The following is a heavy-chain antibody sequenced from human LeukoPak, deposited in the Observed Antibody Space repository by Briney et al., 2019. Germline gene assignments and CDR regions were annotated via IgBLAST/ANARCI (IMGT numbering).Heavy chain of an antibody. J-gene: IGHJ4*02. D-gene: IGHD6-19*01. V-gene: IGHV4-59*01. CDR1: GGSTSGYY. Sequence: SETLSLTCTVSGGSTSGYYWSWIRHPLGKGLEGMWDIYYSGSTNYNPSLTSRVTMSVDTSKNQFSLKLNSVTAADTAVYYCARGWDGIAVAGSFDYWGQGTLVTVSS. CDR2: IYYSGST. CDR3: ARGWDGIAVAGSFDY.